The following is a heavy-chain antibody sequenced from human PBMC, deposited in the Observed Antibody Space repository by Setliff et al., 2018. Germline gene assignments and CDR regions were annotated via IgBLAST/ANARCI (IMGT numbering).Heavy chain of an antibody. CDR1: GDSISSGDYF. Sequence: SETLSLTCTVSGDSISSGDYFWSWIRQPPGKGLEWIAYIYHSGSAYYNPSLKSRVSISVDTSKNQFSLKLSSVTAADTAVYYCARSFSRREKFLLDYWGQGALVTVSS. J-gene: IGHJ4*02. CDR2: IYHSGSA. V-gene: IGHV4-30-4*08. CDR3: ARSFSRREKFLLDY.